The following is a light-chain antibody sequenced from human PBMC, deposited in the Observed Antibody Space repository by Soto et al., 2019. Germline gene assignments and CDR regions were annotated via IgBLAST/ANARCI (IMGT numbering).Light chain of an antibody. J-gene: IGLJ2*01. Sequence: QSALTQPASVSGSPGQSITISCTGSSSDVGSHNLVSWYQQYPGKAPKLMIFEANKRPSGVSNRFSGSTSGNTASLTVSGLQADDEADHYCCSYVGTSTIFGGGTQLTVL. CDR2: EAN. V-gene: IGLV2-23*01. CDR1: SSDVGSHNL. CDR3: CSYVGTSTI.